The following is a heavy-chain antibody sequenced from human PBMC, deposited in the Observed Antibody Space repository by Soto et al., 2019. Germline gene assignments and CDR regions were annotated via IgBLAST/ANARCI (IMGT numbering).Heavy chain of an antibody. CDR3: ARESEDLTSIFVY. Sequence: VGSLRLSCAASGFTFTRYSMNWVRQAPGKGLEWVSSISSTTNYIYYGDSMKGRFTISRDNAKNSLYLEMNSLRAEDTAVYYCARESEDLTSIFVYWGQGTLVTVPQ. J-gene: IGHJ4*02. V-gene: IGHV3-21*06. CDR2: ISSTTNYI. CDR1: GFTFTRYS.